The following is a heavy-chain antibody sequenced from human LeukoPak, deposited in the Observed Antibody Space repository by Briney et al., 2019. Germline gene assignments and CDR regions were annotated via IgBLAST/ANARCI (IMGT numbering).Heavy chain of an antibody. J-gene: IGHJ6*02. V-gene: IGHV3-21*01. CDR3: ARGQLLPEDYYYYGMDV. CDR2: ISSSSSYI. CDR1: GFTFSSYS. D-gene: IGHD2-2*01. Sequence: PGGSLRLSCAASGFTFSSYSMNWVRQAPGKGLEWVSSISSSSSYIYYADSVKGRFTISRDNAKNSLYLQMNSLRAEDTAVYYCARGQLLPEDYYYYGMDVWGQGTTVTVSS.